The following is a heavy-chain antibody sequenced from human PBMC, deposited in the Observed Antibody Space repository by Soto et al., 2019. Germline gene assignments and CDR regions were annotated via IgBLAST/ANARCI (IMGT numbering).Heavy chain of an antibody. CDR3: AKDGRAGTTDYYYYYYMDL. CDR1: GFTFSSYA. V-gene: IGHV3-23*01. CDR2: ISGSGGST. J-gene: IGHJ6*03. D-gene: IGHD1-7*01. Sequence: GGSLRLSCAASGFTFSSYAMSWVRQAPGKGLEWVSAISGSGGSTYYADSVKGRFTISRDNSKNTLYLQMNSLRAEDTAVYYCAKDGRAGTTDYYYYYYMDLWGKGTTVTVSS.